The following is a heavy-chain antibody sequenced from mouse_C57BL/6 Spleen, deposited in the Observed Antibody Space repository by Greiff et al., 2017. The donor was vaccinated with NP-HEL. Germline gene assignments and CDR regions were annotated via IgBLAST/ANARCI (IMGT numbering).Heavy chain of an antibody. J-gene: IGHJ1*03. Sequence: DVKLVESGGGLVKPGGSLKLSCAASGFTFSSYTMSWVRQTPEKRLEWVATISGGGGNPYYPDSVTGRFTISRDNAKNSLYLQMSSLSSEDTDLYYFARHSVVANWYFDVWGTGTTVTVSS. D-gene: IGHD1-1*01. CDR2: ISGGGGNP. CDR1: GFTFSSYT. V-gene: IGHV5-9*01. CDR3: ARHSVVANWYFDV.